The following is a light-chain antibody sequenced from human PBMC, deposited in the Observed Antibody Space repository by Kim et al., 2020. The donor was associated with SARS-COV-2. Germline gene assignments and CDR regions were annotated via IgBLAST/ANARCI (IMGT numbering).Light chain of an antibody. CDR2: DAF. CDR3: QRRTI. V-gene: IGKV3-11*01. J-gene: IGKJ4*01. Sequence: ATLSLSPGEPATLSCRASQSVSRSLAWYQQKPGQAPRLLIYDAFYRATGIPARFSGSASETDFTLTINSLEPEDVAVYFCQRRTIFGGGTKVDIK. CDR1: QSVSRS.